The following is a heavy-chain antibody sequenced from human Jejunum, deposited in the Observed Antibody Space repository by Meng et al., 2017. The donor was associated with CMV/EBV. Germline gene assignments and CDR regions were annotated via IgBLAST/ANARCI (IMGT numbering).Heavy chain of an antibody. CDR3: ASGNDFNI. J-gene: IGHJ3*02. D-gene: IGHD1-1*01. CDR1: GFTFSIHW. CDR2: IKPDVSEI. V-gene: IGHV3-7*01. Sequence: RLSCAGSGFTFSIHWMSWVRQPPGKGPEWVASIKPDVSEIQYVGSLRGRFTVSRDNARKSLYLQMNSLTAEDTAVYYCASGNDFNIWGQGTLVTVSS.